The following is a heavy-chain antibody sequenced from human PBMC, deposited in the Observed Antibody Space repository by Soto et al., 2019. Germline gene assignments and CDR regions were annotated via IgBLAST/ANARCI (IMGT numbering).Heavy chain of an antibody. CDR1: GITFSGYS. D-gene: IGHD6-13*01. J-gene: IGHJ2*01. CDR3: ARAPYSSSWYEGEFRGPHWYFDL. CDR2: ISSSSSTI. Sequence: GGSLRLSCAAAGITFSGYSMNWVRQAPGKGLEWVSYISSSSSTIYYADSVKGRFTISRDNAKNSLYLQMNSLRAEDTAVYYCARAPYSSSWYEGEFRGPHWYFDLWGRGTLVTVSS. V-gene: IGHV3-48*01.